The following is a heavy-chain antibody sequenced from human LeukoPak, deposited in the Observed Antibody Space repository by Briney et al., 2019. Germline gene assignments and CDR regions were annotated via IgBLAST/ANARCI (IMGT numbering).Heavy chain of an antibody. V-gene: IGHV4-34*01. CDR2: INHSGST. CDR3: ARGVGYYFDY. J-gene: IGHJ4*02. CDR1: GGSFSGYY. Sequence: PLETLSLTCAVYGGSFSGYYWSWIRQPPGKGLEWIGEINHSGSTNYNPSLKSRVTISVDTSKNQFSLKLSPVTAADTAVYYCARGVGYYFDYWGQGTLVTVSS.